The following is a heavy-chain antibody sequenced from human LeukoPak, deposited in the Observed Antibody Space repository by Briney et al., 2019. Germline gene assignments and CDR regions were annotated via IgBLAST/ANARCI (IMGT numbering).Heavy chain of an antibody. CDR1: GGSISSSSYY. J-gene: IGHJ4*02. Sequence: SETLSLTCTVSGGSISSSSYYWGWIRQSPGKGLEWIGSIYYTGNTYYNPSLKSRVTMSVDTSKNEFSLKLRSVTAADTAVYYCARHGYLAGATANFDYWGQGTLVTVSS. CDR3: ARHGYLAGATANFDY. D-gene: IGHD1-26*01. CDR2: IYYTGNT. V-gene: IGHV4-39*01.